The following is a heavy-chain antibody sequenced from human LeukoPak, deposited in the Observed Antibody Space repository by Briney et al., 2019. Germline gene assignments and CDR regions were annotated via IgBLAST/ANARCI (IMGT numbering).Heavy chain of an antibody. CDR1: GYTFTSYG. CDR2: ISAYNSNT. Sequence: ASVKVSCKASGYTFTSYGISWVRQAPGQGLEWMGWISAYNSNTNYAQKLQGRVTMTTDTSTSTAYMELRSLRSDDTAVYYCARGPRTTMSRGVIDFDYWGQGALVTVSS. CDR3: ARGPRTTMSRGVIDFDY. D-gene: IGHD3-10*01. V-gene: IGHV1-18*01. J-gene: IGHJ4*02.